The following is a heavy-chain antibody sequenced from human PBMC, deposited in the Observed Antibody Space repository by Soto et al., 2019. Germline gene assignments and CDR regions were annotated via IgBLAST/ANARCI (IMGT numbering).Heavy chain of an antibody. D-gene: IGHD3-9*01. J-gene: IGHJ3*02. V-gene: IGHV1-18*01. CDR1: GYTFTSYG. Sequence: GASVKVSCKASGYTFTSYGISWVRQAPGQGLEWMGWISAYNGNTNYAQKLQGRVTMTTDTSTSTAYMELRSLRSDDTAVYYCARDTRFINYDILTGDPDPVDAFDIWGQGTMVTVSS. CDR3: ARDTRFINYDILTGDPDPVDAFDI. CDR2: ISAYNGNT.